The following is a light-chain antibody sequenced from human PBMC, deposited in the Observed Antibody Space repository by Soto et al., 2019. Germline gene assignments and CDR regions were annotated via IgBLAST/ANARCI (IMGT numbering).Light chain of an antibody. CDR1: QAISNY. Sequence: DIQVTQSPSFLSASVGDRVTITCRASQAISNYLAWYQQIPGRAPKLLIYTASTLHSGVPSRFRGSGSGTEFTLIISSLQPEDFATYYCQQFNNSPRTFGKGTKLAIK. J-gene: IGKJ2*01. V-gene: IGKV1-9*01. CDR3: QQFNNSPRT. CDR2: TAS.